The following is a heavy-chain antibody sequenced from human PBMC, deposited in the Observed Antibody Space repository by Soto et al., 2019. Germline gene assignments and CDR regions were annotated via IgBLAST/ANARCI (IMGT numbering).Heavy chain of an antibody. V-gene: IGHV3-53*02. D-gene: IGHD6-13*01. CDR3: ARGLLTSSRRLRNNDYYYGMDV. CDR1: GFTVSSNY. J-gene: IGHJ6*02. Sequence: EVQLVETGGGLIQPGGSLRLSCAASGFTVSSNYMSWVRQAPGKGLEWVSVIYSGGSTYYADSVKGRFTISRDNSKNTLYLQMNSLRAEDTAVYYCARGLLTSSRRLRNNDYYYGMDVWGQGTTVTVSS. CDR2: IYSGGST.